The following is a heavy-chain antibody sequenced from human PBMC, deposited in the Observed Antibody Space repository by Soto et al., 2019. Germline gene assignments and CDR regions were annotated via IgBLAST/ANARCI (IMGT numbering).Heavy chain of an antibody. CDR1: GFCFDTYT. D-gene: IGHD6-25*01. J-gene: IGHJ3*01. CDR2: MTAGGGIT. CDR3: AKAHRSGWLKDVADV. Sequence: GGSLRLSCAASGFCFDTYTMSWVRQAPGKGLEWVTNMTAGGGITTYADSGKGRCTVFRDGSKDTLFLQMNDLRTDDTAASYCAKAHRSGWLKDVADVWGQGTVVTVSS. V-gene: IGHV3-23*01.